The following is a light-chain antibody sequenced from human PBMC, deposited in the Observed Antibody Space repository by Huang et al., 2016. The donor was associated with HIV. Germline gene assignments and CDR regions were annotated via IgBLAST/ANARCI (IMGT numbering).Light chain of an antibody. V-gene: IGKV3-15*01. CDR2: GAS. J-gene: IGKJ2*01. CDR1: QSVGST. Sequence: IVMTQSPGTLSVSPGGRATLSCRASQSVGSTLAWYQQKPGQSPRLLIYGASTRATGIPARFSGSGSGTEFTLTISSLQSEDFAVYYCQQYYKLYTFGQGTKLEIK. CDR3: QQYYKLYT.